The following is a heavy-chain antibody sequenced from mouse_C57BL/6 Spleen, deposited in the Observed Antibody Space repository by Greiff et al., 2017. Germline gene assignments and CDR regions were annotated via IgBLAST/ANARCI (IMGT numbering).Heavy chain of an antibody. CDR2: INPNNGGT. J-gene: IGHJ3*01. CDR3: ARETAVKEKGFAY. CDR1: GYTFTDYY. Sequence: EVKLMESGPELVKPGASVKISCKASGYTFTDYYMNWVKQSHGKSLEWIGDINPNNGGTSYNQKFKGKATLTVDKSSSTAYMELRSLTSEDSAVYYCARETAVKEKGFAYWGQGTLVTVSA. V-gene: IGHV1-26*01. D-gene: IGHD2-13*01.